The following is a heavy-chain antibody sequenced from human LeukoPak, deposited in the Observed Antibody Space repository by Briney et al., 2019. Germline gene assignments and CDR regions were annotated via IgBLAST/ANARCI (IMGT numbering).Heavy chain of an antibody. CDR3: ATPTVVTPRGGVENY. CDR1: GGSISSSSYY. CDR2: IYYSGST. D-gene: IGHD4-23*01. V-gene: IGHV4-39*01. J-gene: IGHJ4*02. Sequence: PSETLSLTCTVSGGSISSSSYYWGWIRQPPGKGLEWIGSIYYSGSTYYNPSLKSRVTISVDTSKNQFSLKLSSVTAADTAVYYCATPTVVTPRGGVENYWGQGTLVTVSS.